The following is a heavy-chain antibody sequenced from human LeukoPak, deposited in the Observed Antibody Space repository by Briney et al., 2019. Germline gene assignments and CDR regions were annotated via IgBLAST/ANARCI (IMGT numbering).Heavy chain of an antibody. CDR2: ISWNSGSI. V-gene: IGHV3-9*01. J-gene: IGHJ6*02. Sequence: PDRSLRLSCAASGFTFDDYAMHWVRQAPGKGLEWVSGISWNSGSIGYADSVKGRFTISRDNAKNSLYLQMNSLRAEDTALYYCAKDIQHSGSYYGMDAWGQGTTVTVSS. CDR3: AKDIQHSGSYYGMDA. CDR1: GFTFDDYA. D-gene: IGHD1-26*01.